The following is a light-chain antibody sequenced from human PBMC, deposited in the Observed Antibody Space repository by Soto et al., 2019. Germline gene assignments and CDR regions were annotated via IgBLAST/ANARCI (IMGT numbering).Light chain of an antibody. V-gene: IGLV2-23*01. CDR3: CSYAGGKI. J-gene: IGLJ2*01. CDR1: GSNL. Sequence: QSALTQPASVSGSPGQSITISCTGAGSNLVSWYQQHPGKAPKLIIFEDTKRPSGFSNRFSASKSDYTASLTISGLQAEDEADYYCCSYAGGKIFGGGTKLTVL. CDR2: EDT.